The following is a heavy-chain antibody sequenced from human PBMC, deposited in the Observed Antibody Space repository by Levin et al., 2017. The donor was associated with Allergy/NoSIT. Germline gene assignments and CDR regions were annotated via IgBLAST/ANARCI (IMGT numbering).Heavy chain of an antibody. D-gene: IGHD6-19*01. V-gene: IGHV3-74*01. CDR2: IKSDGTST. J-gene: IGHJ4*02. CDR3: ARGFSSEWHRFGDY. Sequence: PGGSLRLSCAASGFTFSSYWMHWVRQAPGKGLVWVSRIKSDGTSTSYADSVKGRFTISRDNAKNTLYLQMNSLRAEDTAVYYCARGFSSEWHRFGDYWGQGTPVTVSS. CDR1: GFTFSSYW.